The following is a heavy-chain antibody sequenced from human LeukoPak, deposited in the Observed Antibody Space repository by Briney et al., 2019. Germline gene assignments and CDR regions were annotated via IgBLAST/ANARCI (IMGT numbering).Heavy chain of an antibody. J-gene: IGHJ4*02. Sequence: GGSLRLSCAGPGFIFSDYTMHWVRQAPGKGLEWMALISYDRDITHYADSVKGRFTISRDHSKNTLYLQMNSLRAEDTAVYYCARGPSGYHNTGGQGTLVTVSS. V-gene: IGHV3-30*03. CDR3: ARGPSGYHNT. CDR1: GFIFSDYT. CDR2: ISYDRDIT. D-gene: IGHD5-12*01.